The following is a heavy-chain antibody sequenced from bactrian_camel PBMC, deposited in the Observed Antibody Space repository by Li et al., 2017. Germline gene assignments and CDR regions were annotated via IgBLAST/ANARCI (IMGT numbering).Heavy chain of an antibody. J-gene: IGHJ4*01. Sequence: QLVESGGGLVQPGGSLRVSCAASGFTFSGYWMYWVRQTPAKGHEWVSGVASNGGSTEYADSIVGRFTISRDNAKNMVYLHMTSLKPEDTAVYYCVRDDSANDGSWSEYNYWGQGTQVTVS. CDR2: VASNGGST. V-gene: IGHV3S25*01. CDR3: VRDDSANDGSWSEYNY. D-gene: IGHD6*01. CDR1: GFTFSGYW.